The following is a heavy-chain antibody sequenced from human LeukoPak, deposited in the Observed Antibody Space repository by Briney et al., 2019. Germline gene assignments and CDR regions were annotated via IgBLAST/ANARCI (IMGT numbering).Heavy chain of an antibody. J-gene: IGHJ4*02. CDR3: ATGYSSTWYYFDY. Sequence: SETLSLTCSVSGDSVTTYYWSWIRQPPGKGLEWIGYIYHSGSTNYNPSLKSRVTISADTSKDQFSLKLASVTAADTAVYYCATGYSSTWYYFDYWGQGTLVTVSS. V-gene: IGHV4-59*02. CDR2: IYHSGST. D-gene: IGHD6-13*01. CDR1: GDSVTTYY.